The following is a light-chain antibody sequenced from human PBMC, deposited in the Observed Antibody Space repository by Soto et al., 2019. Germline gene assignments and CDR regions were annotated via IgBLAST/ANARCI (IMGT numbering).Light chain of an antibody. CDR3: TSYTSSSTLGV. V-gene: IGLV2-14*03. J-gene: IGLJ2*01. CDR2: DVS. Sequence: QSALTQPASVSGSPGQSITISCTGTSSDVGGYNFVSWYQHHPAKAPKLIIYDVSNRPSGVSNRFSGSKSGNTASLTISGLQAEDEADYYCTSYTSSSTLGVFGGGTKLTVL. CDR1: SSDVGGYNF.